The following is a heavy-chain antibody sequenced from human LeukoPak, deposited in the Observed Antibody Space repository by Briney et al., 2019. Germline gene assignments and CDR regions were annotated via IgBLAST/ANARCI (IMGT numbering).Heavy chain of an antibody. D-gene: IGHD3-10*01. CDR3: ARAYYYGSGSYYIPRIVYGMDV. CDR1: GFTFSSYS. CDR2: ISSSSSTI. V-gene: IGHV3-48*04. J-gene: IGHJ6*02. Sequence: GGSLRLSCAASGFTFSSYSMNWVRQAPGKGLEWVSYISSSSSTIYYAGSVKGRFTISRDNAKNSLYLQMNSLRAEDTAVYYCARAYYYGSGSYYIPRIVYGMDVWGQGTTVTVS.